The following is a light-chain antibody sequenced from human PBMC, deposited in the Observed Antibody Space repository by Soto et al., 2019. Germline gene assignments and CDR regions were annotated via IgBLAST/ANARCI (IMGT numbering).Light chain of an antibody. CDR2: EVS. J-gene: IGLJ1*01. Sequence: QPALTHPASVSGSPGQPITIPCTGTSSDDGAPNHVSWYHQHPGKAPKRMFYEVSNRPSGVSNRFSGAKSGNTASLTISGLQAEDEADYSCCSFAGSYTYVFGGGTQVTGL. V-gene: IGLV2-14*01. CDR1: SSDDGAPNH. CDR3: CSFAGSYTYV.